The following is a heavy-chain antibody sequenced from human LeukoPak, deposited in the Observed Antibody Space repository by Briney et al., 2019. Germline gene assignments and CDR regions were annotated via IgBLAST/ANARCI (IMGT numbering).Heavy chain of an antibody. Sequence: SETLSLTCTVSGGSISGYSWSWIRQPPGKGLEWIGYIYYSGSTNYNPSPKSRVTISVDTSKNQFSLKLSSVTAADTAVYYCARDRRYSSGWYGIDYWGQGTLVTVSS. V-gene: IGHV4-59*01. CDR1: GGSISGYS. D-gene: IGHD6-19*01. CDR2: IYYSGST. J-gene: IGHJ4*02. CDR3: ARDRRYSSGWYGIDY.